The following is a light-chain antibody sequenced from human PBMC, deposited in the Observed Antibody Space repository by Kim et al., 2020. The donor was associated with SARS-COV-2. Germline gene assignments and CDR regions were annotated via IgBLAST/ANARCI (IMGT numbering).Light chain of an antibody. V-gene: IGLV3-1*01. CDR3: QAWDSSKAV. CDR2: QHT. CDR1: KLGDKY. Sequence: SYELTQPPSVSVSPGQTATITCSGDKLGDKYASWYQHKPGQSPVLVIYQHTQRPSGIPERFSGSNSANTATLTISGTQAMDEADYYCQAWDSSKAVFGGGTQLTVL. J-gene: IGLJ2*01.